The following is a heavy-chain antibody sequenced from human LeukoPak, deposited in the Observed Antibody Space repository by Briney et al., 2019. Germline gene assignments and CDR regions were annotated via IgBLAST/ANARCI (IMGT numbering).Heavy chain of an antibody. D-gene: IGHD5-18*01. J-gene: IGHJ4*02. Sequence: SETLSLTCTVSGYSISSGDYWGWIRQPPGKGLEWIGSIYHSGRTYYNPSLKSRVTISVDTSKNQVSLILTSVTAADTAVYYCARGRGYSYGHKKYYFDHWGQGTLVTVSS. CDR1: GYSISSGDY. V-gene: IGHV4-38-2*02. CDR2: IYHSGRT. CDR3: ARGRGYSYGHKKYYFDH.